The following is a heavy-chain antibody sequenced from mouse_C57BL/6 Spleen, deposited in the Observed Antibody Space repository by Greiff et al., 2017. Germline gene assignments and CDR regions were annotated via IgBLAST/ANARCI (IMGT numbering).Heavy chain of an antibody. Sequence: QVQLKQSGAELVKPGASVKLSCKASGYTFTSYWMQWVKQRPGQGLEWIGEIDTSDSYTNYNQKFKGKYTLTVDTSSSTAYMQLSSLTSEDSAVYYCARGGWLRLDYWGQGTTLTVSS. D-gene: IGHD2-2*01. J-gene: IGHJ2*01. CDR2: IDTSDSYT. V-gene: IGHV1-50*01. CDR1: GYTFTSYW. CDR3: ARGGWLRLDY.